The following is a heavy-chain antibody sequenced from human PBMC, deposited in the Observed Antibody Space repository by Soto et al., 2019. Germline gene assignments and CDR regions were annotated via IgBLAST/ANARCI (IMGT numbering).Heavy chain of an antibody. CDR2: IIPIFGAA. CDR1: GGTFSKYT. J-gene: IGHJ4*02. D-gene: IGHD2-8*01. V-gene: IGHV1-69*01. CDR3: ARDGNGNALAY. Sequence: QVQLVQSGAGVKKPGSSVKVSCKASGGTFSKYTISWVRQAPGQGLEWMAGIIPIFGAAKAAQKFQGRVALTADESTTTAYMELSSLKSDDTAIYYCARDGNGNALAYWGQGTLVTVSS.